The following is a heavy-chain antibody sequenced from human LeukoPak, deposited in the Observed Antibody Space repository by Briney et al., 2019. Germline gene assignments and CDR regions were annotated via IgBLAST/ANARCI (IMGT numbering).Heavy chain of an antibody. CDR2: ISSRNEAI. V-gene: IGHV3-48*01. CDR1: GFTFSSYH. D-gene: IGHD3-10*01. J-gene: IGHJ4*02. CDR3: ARDPRVVGGR. Sequence: GGSLRLSCAASGFTFSSYHMNWVRQAPGKGLEWVSYISSRNEAIYYADSVKGRFTISRDNAKNSLYLQMNSLRAEDTAMYYCARDPRVVGGRWGQGTLVTVTS.